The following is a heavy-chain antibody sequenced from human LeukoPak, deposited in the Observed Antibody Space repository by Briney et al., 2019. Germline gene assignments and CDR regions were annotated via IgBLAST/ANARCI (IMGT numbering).Heavy chain of an antibody. V-gene: IGHV4-31*03. J-gene: IGHJ4*02. CDR3: ARETTVETPYFDY. CDR1: GGPISSGGYY. Sequence: PSQTLSLTCTVSGGPISSGGYYWSWIRQHPGKGLEWIGYIYYSGSTYYNPSLKSRVTISVDTSKNQFSLKLSSVTAADTAVYYCARETTVETPYFDYWGQGTLVTVSS. D-gene: IGHD4-23*01. CDR2: IYYSGST.